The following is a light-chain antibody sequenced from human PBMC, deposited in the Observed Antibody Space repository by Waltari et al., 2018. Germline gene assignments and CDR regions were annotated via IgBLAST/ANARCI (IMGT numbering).Light chain of an antibody. CDR1: QSVSRA. CDR2: GAA. CDR3: QHYLRLPVT. V-gene: IGKV3-20*01. Sequence: EIVLTQSPGTLSLSLGERATVPCRTSQSVSRALAWYQKKPGQAPRLLIYGAATRATGIPDRFSGSGCGTDFSITISRLEPDDFAVYYCQHYLRLPVTFGQGTTVEI. J-gene: IGKJ1*01.